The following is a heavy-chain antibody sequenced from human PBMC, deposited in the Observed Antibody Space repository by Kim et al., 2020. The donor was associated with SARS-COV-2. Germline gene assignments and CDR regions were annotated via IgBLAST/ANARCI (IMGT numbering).Heavy chain of an antibody. CDR3: ARDGGGGSGSYLLYYYYGMDV. Sequence: SETLSLTCTVSGGSISSSSYYWGWIRQPPGKGLEWIGSIYYSGSTYYNPSLKSRVTISVDTSKNQFSLKLSSVTAADTAEYYCARDGGGGSGSYLLYYYYGMDVWGQGTTVTVSS. J-gene: IGHJ6*02. V-gene: IGHV4-39*02. D-gene: IGHD3-10*01. CDR2: IYYSGST. CDR1: GGSISSSSYY.